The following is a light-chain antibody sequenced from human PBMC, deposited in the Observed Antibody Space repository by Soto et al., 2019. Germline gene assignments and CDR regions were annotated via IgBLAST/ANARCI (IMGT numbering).Light chain of an antibody. CDR1: SSDVGGHDS. Sequence: QSVLTQPASVSGCPGQSIAISCTGTSSDVGGHDSVSWYQQHPGKAPKLMIYNVSNRPSGASNRFSGSKSGNTASLTISGLLAEDEADYFCTSYTSASTYVFGAGTKVTVL. V-gene: IGLV2-14*01. J-gene: IGLJ1*01. CDR2: NVS. CDR3: TSYTSASTYV.